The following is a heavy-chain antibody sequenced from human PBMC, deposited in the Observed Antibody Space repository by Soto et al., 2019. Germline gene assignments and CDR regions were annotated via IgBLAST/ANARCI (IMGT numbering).Heavy chain of an antibody. J-gene: IGHJ4*02. D-gene: IGHD6-19*01. CDR3: ARSIAVAGLDY. V-gene: IGHV3-30-3*01. CDR1: GFTLSSYS. Sequence: GSLRLSCAASGFTLSSYSMHWVRQAPGKGLEWVSVISYDGNKKLYGDSVKGRFSISRDTSKNTVYLQMNSLRPEDTAVYYCARSIAVAGLDYWGQGTLVTVSS. CDR2: ISYDGNKK.